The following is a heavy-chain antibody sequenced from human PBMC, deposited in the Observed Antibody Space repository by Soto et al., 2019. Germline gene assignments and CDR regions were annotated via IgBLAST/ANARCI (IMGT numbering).Heavy chain of an antibody. V-gene: IGHV3-30*18. CDR1: GFSFSSYG. CDR2: ISYDGSNK. CDR3: AKDGDFWSGSFTGKYVYNFYAMDV. J-gene: IGHJ6*02. Sequence: GGSLRLSCAASGFSFSSYGMHWVRQAPGKGLEWVAVISYDGSNKYYVDSVKGRFTTSRDNSNNTLYLQMNSLRAEDTAVYYCAKDGDFWSGSFTGKYVYNFYAMDVWGQGTTVTVSS. D-gene: IGHD3-3*01.